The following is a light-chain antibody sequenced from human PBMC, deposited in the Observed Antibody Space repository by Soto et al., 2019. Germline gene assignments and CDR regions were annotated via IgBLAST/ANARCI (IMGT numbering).Light chain of an antibody. CDR2: EVS. CDR3: SSSTSSSTWV. V-gene: IGLV2-14*01. J-gene: IGLJ3*02. Sequence: QSVLTQPASVSGSPGQSITISCTGTSSDVGGYNYVSWYQQHPGKAPKLMIYEVSNRPSGVSNPFSGSKSGNTASLTISGLQAEDEADYYCSSSTSSSTWVFGGGTKLTVL. CDR1: SSDVGGYNY.